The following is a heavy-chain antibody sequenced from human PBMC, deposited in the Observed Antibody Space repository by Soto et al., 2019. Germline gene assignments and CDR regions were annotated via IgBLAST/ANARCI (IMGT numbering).Heavy chain of an antibody. Sequence: PSETLSLTCTVSGGSISSSSYYWGWIRQPPGKGLEWIGSIYYSGSTYYNPSLKSRVTISVDTSKNQFSLKLSSVTAADTAVYYCARLYCSGGSCHSHYYYGMDVWGQGTTVTVS. J-gene: IGHJ6*02. D-gene: IGHD2-15*01. V-gene: IGHV4-39*01. CDR2: IYYSGST. CDR1: GGSISSSSYY. CDR3: ARLYCSGGSCHSHYYYGMDV.